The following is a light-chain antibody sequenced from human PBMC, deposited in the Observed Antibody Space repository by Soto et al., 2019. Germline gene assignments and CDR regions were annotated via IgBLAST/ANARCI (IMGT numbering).Light chain of an antibody. CDR1: SSDVGGYNY. CDR2: EVS. V-gene: IGLV2-14*01. J-gene: IGLJ1*01. Sequence: QSVLTQPASVSGSPGQSITISRTGTSSDVGGYNYVSWYQQHPGKAPKLMIYEVSNRPSGVSNRFSGSKSGNTASLTISGLQAEDEADYYCISYTSSSTLVFGTWTKV. CDR3: ISYTSSSTLV.